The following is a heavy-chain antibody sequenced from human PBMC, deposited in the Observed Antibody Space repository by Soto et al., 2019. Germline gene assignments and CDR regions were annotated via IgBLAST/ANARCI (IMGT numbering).Heavy chain of an antibody. CDR3: TKNPRPICGGDCYAEY. CDR2: INGRGGGT. J-gene: IGHJ4*02. Sequence: EVQLLASGGGLVQPGGSLRLSCAASGFTFTDYALTWVRQTPWKGLEWVSSINGRGGGTYYADSVKGRFTISRDNSKNLVFLQMNSLGVEDAAIYYCTKNPRPICGGDCYAEYWGQGTLVTVSP. CDR1: GFTFTDYA. D-gene: IGHD2-21*02. V-gene: IGHV3-23*01.